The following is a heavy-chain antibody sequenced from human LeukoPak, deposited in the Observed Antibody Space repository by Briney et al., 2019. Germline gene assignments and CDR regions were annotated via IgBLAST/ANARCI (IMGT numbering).Heavy chain of an antibody. Sequence: PSETLSLTCTVSGYSISSGFYWGLSRQPPGKGLEWVGSIYHSGSTYYNPSLKSRVTISVDTSKNHLSLKLRSVTAADTAVYYRARVPHSSSSEWFDPWGQGTLVTVSS. D-gene: IGHD6-6*01. J-gene: IGHJ5*02. CDR2: IYHSGST. CDR1: GYSISSGFY. CDR3: ARVPHSSSSEWFDP. V-gene: IGHV4-38-2*02.